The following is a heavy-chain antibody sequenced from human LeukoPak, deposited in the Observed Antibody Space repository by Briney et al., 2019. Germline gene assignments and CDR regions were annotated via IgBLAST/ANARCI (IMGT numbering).Heavy chain of an antibody. Sequence: SETLSLTCTVSGGSVSSGSYYWSWIRQPPGKGLEWIGYIYYSGRTNYNPSLKSRVTISVDTSKSQFSLILSSVTAADTAVYYCATEGGNPYYYDSSGYYDEWWGQGTLVTVSS. D-gene: IGHD3-22*01. J-gene: IGHJ4*02. CDR2: IYYSGRT. CDR1: GGSVSSGSYY. CDR3: ATEGGNPYYYDSSGYYDEW. V-gene: IGHV4-61*01.